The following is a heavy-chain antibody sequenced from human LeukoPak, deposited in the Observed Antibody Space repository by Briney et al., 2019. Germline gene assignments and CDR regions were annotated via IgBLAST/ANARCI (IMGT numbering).Heavy chain of an antibody. Sequence: PGGSLRLSCAASGFTVSNAWMNWVRQAPGKGLEWVSSISSSSSYIYYADSVKGRFTISRDNAKNSLYLQMNSLRAEDTAVYYCARDISSSSRFDYWGQGTLVTVSS. CDR3: ARDISSSSRFDY. CDR1: GFTVSNAW. CDR2: ISSSSSYI. J-gene: IGHJ4*02. V-gene: IGHV3-21*01. D-gene: IGHD6-6*01.